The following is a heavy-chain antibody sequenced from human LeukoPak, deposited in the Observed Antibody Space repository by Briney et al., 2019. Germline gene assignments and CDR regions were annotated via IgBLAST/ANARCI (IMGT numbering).Heavy chain of an antibody. D-gene: IGHD5-18*01. CDR2: INPNSGGT. CDR1: GYTFTGYY. J-gene: IGHJ3*02. CDR3: AVDTAMVRNAFDI. Sequence: GASVKVSCKASGYTFTGYYMHWVRQAPGQGLEWTGWINPNSGGTNYAQKFQGRVTMTRDTSISTAYMELSRLRSDDTAVYYCAVDTAMVRNAFDIWGQGTMVTVSS. V-gene: IGHV1-2*02.